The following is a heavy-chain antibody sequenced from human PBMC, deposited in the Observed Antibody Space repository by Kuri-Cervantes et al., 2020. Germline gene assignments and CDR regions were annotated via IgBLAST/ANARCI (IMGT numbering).Heavy chain of an antibody. CDR2: ISAYNGNT. D-gene: IGHD5-18*01. V-gene: IGHV1-18*01. CDR3: ARGGYSYGYSYCGMDV. CDR1: GYTFTSYG. Sequence: ASVKVSCKASGYTFTSYGISWVRQAPGQGLEWMGWISAYNGNTNYAQKLQGRVTMTTDTSTSTAYMELRSLRSDDTAVYYCARGGYSYGYSYCGMDVWGQGTTVTVSS. J-gene: IGHJ6*02.